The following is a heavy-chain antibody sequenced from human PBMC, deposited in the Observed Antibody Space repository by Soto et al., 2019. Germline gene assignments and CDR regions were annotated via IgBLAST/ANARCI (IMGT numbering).Heavy chain of an antibody. CDR2: IYYSGST. CDR1: GGSISSYY. D-gene: IGHD6-19*01. V-gene: IGHV4-59*01. Sequence: PSETLSLTCTVSGGSISSYYLSWIRQPPGKGLEWIGYIYYSGSTNYNPSLKSRVTISVDTSKNQFSLKLSSVTAADTAVYYCARRQQWLAHFDYWGQGTLVTVSS. CDR3: ARRQQWLAHFDY. J-gene: IGHJ4*02.